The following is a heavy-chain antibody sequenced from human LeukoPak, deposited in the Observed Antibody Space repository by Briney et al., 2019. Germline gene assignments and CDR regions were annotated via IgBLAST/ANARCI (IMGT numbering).Heavy chain of an antibody. Sequence: EGSLRLSCAASGFTFSNYWMSWVRQAPGKGLEWVANINQDGSEKYSVDSVTGRFTISRDNPKNSLYLQMNNLRGEDTAIYYCARDKEYCSGGSCYFGSSFDFWGQGTLVSVSS. V-gene: IGHV3-7*01. CDR1: GFTFSNYW. CDR3: ARDKEYCSGGSCYFGSSFDF. J-gene: IGHJ4*02. CDR2: INQDGSEK. D-gene: IGHD2-15*01.